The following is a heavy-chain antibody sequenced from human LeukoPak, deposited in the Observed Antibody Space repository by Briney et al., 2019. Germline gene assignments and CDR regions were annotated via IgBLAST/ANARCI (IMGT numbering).Heavy chain of an antibody. J-gene: IGHJ4*02. V-gene: IGHV3-33*01. CDR1: GFTLSSYG. Sequence: GGSLRLSCAASGFTLSSYGMHWVRQAPGKGLEWVAVIWYDGSNKYYADSVKGRFTISRDNSKNTLYLQMNSLRAEDTAVDYCARDSSSWTDSGIFDYWGQGTLVTVSS. CDR3: ARDSSSWTDSGIFDY. CDR2: IWYDGSNK. D-gene: IGHD6-13*01.